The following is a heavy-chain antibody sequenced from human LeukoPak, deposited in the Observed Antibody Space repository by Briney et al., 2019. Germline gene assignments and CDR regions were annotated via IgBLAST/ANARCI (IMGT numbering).Heavy chain of an antibody. J-gene: IGHJ3*02. V-gene: IGHV4-38-2*02. CDR1: GYSLSSGYY. D-gene: IGHD3-22*01. CDR2: IYHSGST. CDR3: ARDDSSGYHPDDAFDI. Sequence: SETLSLTCTVSGYSLSSGYYWGWIRQPPGKGLEWIGSIYHSGSTYYNPSLKSRGTISVDTSKNQCSLKLSSVTAADTAVYYCARDDSSGYHPDDAFDIWGQGTMVTVSS.